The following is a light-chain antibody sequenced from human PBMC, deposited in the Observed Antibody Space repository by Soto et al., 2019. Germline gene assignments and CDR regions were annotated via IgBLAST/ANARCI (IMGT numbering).Light chain of an antibody. J-gene: IGKJ2*01. Sequence: EIVLTQSPGTLSLSPGERATLSCRASQSVRSSYLAWYQQKPGQAPRLLIYGASSRATGIPDRFSGSGSGTDFTLTISRLEPEDFEVYYCQQYGSSLMYTFGQGTKLEIK. CDR1: QSVRSSY. CDR3: QQYGSSLMYT. V-gene: IGKV3-20*01. CDR2: GAS.